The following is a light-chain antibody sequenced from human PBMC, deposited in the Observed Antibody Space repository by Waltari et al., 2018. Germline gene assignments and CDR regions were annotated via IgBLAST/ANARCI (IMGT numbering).Light chain of an antibody. CDR3: QQYLSRPDT. CDR2: WAS. J-gene: IGKJ2*01. V-gene: IGKV4-1*01. Sequence: DIVMTQSPDSLAVSLGERATINCKSSRSVLYNSNNKNYLAWYQQRPGQPPKLLIYWASTRESGVPDRFSGSGSGTDFTLTITSLQAEDVAVYYCQQYLSRPDTFGQGTKLEIK. CDR1: RSVLYNSNNKNY.